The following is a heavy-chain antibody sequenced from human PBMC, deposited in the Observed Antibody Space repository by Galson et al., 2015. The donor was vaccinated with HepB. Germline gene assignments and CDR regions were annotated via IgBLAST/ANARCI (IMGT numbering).Heavy chain of an antibody. V-gene: IGHV1-69*04. J-gene: IGHJ5*02. Sequence: SVKVSCKASGGTFSSYTISWVRQAPGQGLEWMGRIIPILGIANYAQKFQGRVTITADKSTSTAYMELSSLRSEDTAVYYCARDRNIPPRITMVRGVSEQAKNWFDPWGQGTLVTVSS. CDR3: ARDRNIPPRITMVRGVSEQAKNWFDP. CDR2: IIPILGIA. CDR1: GGTFSSYT. D-gene: IGHD3-10*01.